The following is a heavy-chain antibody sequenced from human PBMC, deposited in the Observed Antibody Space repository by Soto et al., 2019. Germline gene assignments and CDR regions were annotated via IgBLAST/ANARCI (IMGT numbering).Heavy chain of an antibody. J-gene: IGHJ1*01. Sequence: GGSLRLSCAASGFTFSSYGMHWVRQAPGKGLEWVAVIWYDESNKNYADSVKGRFTISRDNSKNTLYLQMNSLRAEDTAVYYCTREYGSGYSRRGYFQHWGQGTLVTVSS. CDR2: IWYDESNK. CDR1: GFTFSSYG. D-gene: IGHD3-22*01. CDR3: TREYGSGYSRRGYFQH. V-gene: IGHV3-33*01.